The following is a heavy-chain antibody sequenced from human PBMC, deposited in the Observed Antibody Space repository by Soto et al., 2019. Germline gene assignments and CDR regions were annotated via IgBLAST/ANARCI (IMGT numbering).Heavy chain of an antibody. CDR3: ARDRPTDYYDSSGLSVAFEI. D-gene: IGHD3-22*01. Sequence: ASETLSLTCTVSGGSVSSGSYYWSWIRQPPGKGLEWIGYIYYSGSTNYNPSLKSRVTISVDTSKNQFSLKLSSVTAADTAVYYCARDRPTDYYDSSGLSVAFEIWGKGKMVTFS. J-gene: IGHJ3*02. V-gene: IGHV4-61*01. CDR1: GGSVSSGSYY. CDR2: IYYSGST.